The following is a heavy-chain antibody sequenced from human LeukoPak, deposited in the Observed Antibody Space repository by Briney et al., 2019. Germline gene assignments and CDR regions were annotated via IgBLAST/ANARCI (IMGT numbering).Heavy chain of an antibody. J-gene: IGHJ4*02. D-gene: IGHD3-22*01. CDR1: GGTFSRYA. Sequence: GASVKVSCKASGGTFSRYAISWVRQAPGQGLEWMGGIIPIFGTANYAQKFQGRVTITADESTSTAYMELSSLRSEDTAVYYCARSSGGYYYTAPFDYWGQGTLVTVSS. V-gene: IGHV1-69*13. CDR3: ARSSGGYYYTAPFDY. CDR2: IIPIFGTA.